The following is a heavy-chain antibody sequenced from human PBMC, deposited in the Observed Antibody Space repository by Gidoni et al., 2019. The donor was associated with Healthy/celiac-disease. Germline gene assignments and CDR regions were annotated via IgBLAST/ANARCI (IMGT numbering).Heavy chain of an antibody. J-gene: IGHJ4*02. CDR3: AAHYYGSGSYWAFDY. CDR2: INSDGRST. CDR1: GFTFISYW. Sequence: EVQLVESGGGLVQPGGSLRLSCAASGFTFISYWMHWVRQAPGKGLDGVSRINSDGRSTTYADSGKGRFTISRDNAKNTLYLQMNSLRAEDTAVYYCAAHYYGSGSYWAFDYWGQGTLVTVSS. V-gene: IGHV3-74*01. D-gene: IGHD3-10*01.